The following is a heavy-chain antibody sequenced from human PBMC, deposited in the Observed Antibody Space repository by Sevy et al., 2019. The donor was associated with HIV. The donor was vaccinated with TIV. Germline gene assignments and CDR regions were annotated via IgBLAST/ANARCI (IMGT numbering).Heavy chain of an antibody. J-gene: IGHJ4*02. CDR1: GFTFSDYD. V-gene: IGHV3-30*04. Sequence: GGSLRLSCAASGFTFSDYDMHWVRQAPGKGLEWVAVMSHDGNYKNHADSVKVRFTISRDNFKNTLYLQMNSLRVEDTAVYFCARLFSCGGDCYYLDYWVQGAPVTVSS. CDR3: ARLFSCGGDCYYLDY. CDR2: MSHDGNYK. D-gene: IGHD2-21*02.